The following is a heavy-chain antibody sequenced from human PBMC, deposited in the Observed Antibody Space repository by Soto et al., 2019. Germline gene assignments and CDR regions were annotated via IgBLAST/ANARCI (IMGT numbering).Heavy chain of an antibody. CDR3: ARLVGAYDSYFDH. V-gene: IGHV5-51*01. J-gene: IGHJ4*02. CDR1: GYDFARTW. D-gene: IGHD5-12*01. Sequence: PGESLKISCKASGYDFARTWIGCVRQLPGKGLDWLGIIYPGDSETRYSPSFRGQVTFSVDMSISTAYLQWSSLKTSDIAIYYCARLVGAYDSYFDHWGQGTRVTVSS. CDR2: IYPGDSET.